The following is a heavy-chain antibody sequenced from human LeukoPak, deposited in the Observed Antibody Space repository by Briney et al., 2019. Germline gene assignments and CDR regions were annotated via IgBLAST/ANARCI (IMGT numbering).Heavy chain of an antibody. CDR1: GFTFSSYS. CDR2: ISSSSSYI. D-gene: IGHD1-26*01. CDR3: ARGGSSDAFDI. V-gene: IGHV3-21*01. J-gene: IGHJ3*02. Sequence: PGGSLRLSCAASGFTFSSYSMNWVRQAPGKGLEWVSSISSSSSYIYYADSVKGRFTISKDNAKNSLYLQMNSLRAEDTAVYYCARGGSSDAFDIWGQGTMVTVSS.